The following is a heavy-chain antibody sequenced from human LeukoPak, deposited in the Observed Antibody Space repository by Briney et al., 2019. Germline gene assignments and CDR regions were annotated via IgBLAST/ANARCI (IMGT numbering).Heavy chain of an antibody. CDR1: GFIVSNNY. CDR2: LYNAGST. CDR3: AKHIRTAARGAFDY. J-gene: IGHJ4*02. Sequence: GGSLRLSCVASGFIVSNNYMSWVRQAPGKGLEWVSVLYNAGSTYYADSVKGRFTISRDNSKNTLYLQMYSLRAEDTAVYYCAKHIRTAARGAFDYWGQGTLVTVSS. D-gene: IGHD6-6*01. V-gene: IGHV3-53*01.